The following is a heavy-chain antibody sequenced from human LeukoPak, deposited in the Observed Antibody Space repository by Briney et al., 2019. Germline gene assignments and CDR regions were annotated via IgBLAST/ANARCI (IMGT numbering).Heavy chain of an antibody. Sequence: GGSLRLSCAASGFTFSSYAMHWVRQAPGKGLEWVAVISYDGSNKYYADSVKGRFTISRDNAKNSLYLQMNSLRAEDTAVYYCTRVYSSSWYHSLPQAFDIGGQGTMVTVSS. CDR1: GFTFSSYA. CDR2: ISYDGSNK. D-gene: IGHD6-13*01. V-gene: IGHV3-30-3*01. J-gene: IGHJ3*02. CDR3: TRVYSSSWYHSLPQAFDI.